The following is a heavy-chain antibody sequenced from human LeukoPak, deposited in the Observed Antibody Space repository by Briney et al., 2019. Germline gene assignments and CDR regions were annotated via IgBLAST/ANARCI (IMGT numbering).Heavy chain of an antibody. CDR3: ARGLNNRKSGRRFDVFEI. V-gene: IGHV4-59*01. J-gene: IGHJ3*02. CDR1: GGSISSYY. Sequence: PSETLSLTCTVSGGSISSYYWSWIRQPPGKGLEWIGYVYYSGSTNYNPSLKSRVTISADTSKNQFSLRLSSVTAADTAVYYCARGLNNRKSGRRFDVFEIWGQGTIVTVSS. D-gene: IGHD3-3*01. CDR2: VYYSGST.